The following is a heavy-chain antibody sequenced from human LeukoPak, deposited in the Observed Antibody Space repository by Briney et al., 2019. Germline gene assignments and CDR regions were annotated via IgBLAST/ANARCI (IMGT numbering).Heavy chain of an antibody. CDR1: GGSISSGGYY. Sequence: SQTLSLTCTVSGGSISSGGYYWSWIRQHPGKGLEWIGYIYYSGSTYYNPSLKSRVTISVDTSKNQFSLKLSSVPAADTAVYYCARKRAADDFDYWGQGTLVTVSS. CDR2: IYYSGST. J-gene: IGHJ4*02. V-gene: IGHV4-31*03. CDR3: ARKRAADDFDY. D-gene: IGHD6-13*01.